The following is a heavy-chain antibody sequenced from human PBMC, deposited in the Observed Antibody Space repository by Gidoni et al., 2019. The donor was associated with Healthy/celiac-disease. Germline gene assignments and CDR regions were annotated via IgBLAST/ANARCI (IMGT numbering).Heavy chain of an antibody. Sequence: EVQLVQSGAEVRKRGESLQLSGKGSGYSFTSYWTGWERQMPGKGLDWMGIIYPRDSDTRYSPSFQGQVTISADKSISTAYLQWSSLKASDTAMYYCARHSVLGAFDIWGQGTMVTVSS. J-gene: IGHJ3*02. CDR2: IYPRDSDT. V-gene: IGHV5-51*01. CDR1: GYSFTSYW. CDR3: ARHSVLGAFDI. D-gene: IGHD1-26*01.